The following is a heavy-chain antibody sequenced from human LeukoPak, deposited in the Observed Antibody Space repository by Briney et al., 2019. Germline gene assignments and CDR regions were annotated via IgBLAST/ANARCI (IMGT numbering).Heavy chain of an antibody. J-gene: IGHJ4*02. D-gene: IGHD6-6*01. CDR3: VGTIASRGSEY. CDR2: ISYDGSNK. Sequence: GGSLRLSCAASGFTFSSSGMHWVRQAPGKGLEWVAVISYDGSNKYYADSVKGRFTFSRDNSKNTLYLQMNSLRVDDTAMYYCVGTIASRGSEYWGQGALVTVSS. CDR1: GFTFSSSG. V-gene: IGHV3-30*03.